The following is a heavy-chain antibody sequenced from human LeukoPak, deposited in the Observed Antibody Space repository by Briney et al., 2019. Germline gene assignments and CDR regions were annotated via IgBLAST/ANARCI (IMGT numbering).Heavy chain of an antibody. CDR3: ARGQKVSSWRPTRYYYYMDV. V-gene: IGHV1-8*03. J-gene: IGHJ6*03. CDR1: GYTFTSYD. Sequence: ASVKVSCKASGYTFTSYDINWVRQATGQGLEWMGWMNSNSGNTGYAQKFQGRVTITRNTSISTAYMELSSLRSEDTAVYYCARGQKVSSWRPTRYYYYMDVWGKGTTVTVSS. CDR2: MNSNSGNT. D-gene: IGHD6-13*01.